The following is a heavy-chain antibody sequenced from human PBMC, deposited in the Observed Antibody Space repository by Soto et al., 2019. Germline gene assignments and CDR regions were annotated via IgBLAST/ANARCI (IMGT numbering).Heavy chain of an antibody. V-gene: IGHV3-33*01. CDR3: ARDFYDSSGHPDY. Sequence: GGSLRLSCAASGFTFSSYGMHWVRQAPGKGLEWVAVIWYDGSNKYYADSVKGRFTISRDNSKNTLYLQMNSLRAEDTAVYYCARDFYDSSGHPDYWGQGTLVTVSS. J-gene: IGHJ4*02. CDR2: IWYDGSNK. CDR1: GFTFSSYG. D-gene: IGHD3-22*01.